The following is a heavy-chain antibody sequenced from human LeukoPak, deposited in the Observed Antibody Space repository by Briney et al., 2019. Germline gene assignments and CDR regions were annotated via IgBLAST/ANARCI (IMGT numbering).Heavy chain of an antibody. CDR3: ARDPTPTQLWFRGTFDF. CDR1: GFAFGDYS. CDR2: ISTSGLST. D-gene: IGHD5-18*01. J-gene: IGHJ4*02. Sequence: GGSLRLSCAASGFAFGDYSMNWVRQAPGKGLEWVSYISTSGLSTYYADSVKGRFTISRDNAKNSLYLQTNGLRAEDTAVYYCARDPTPTQLWFRGTFDFWGQGALVTVSS. V-gene: IGHV3-48*01.